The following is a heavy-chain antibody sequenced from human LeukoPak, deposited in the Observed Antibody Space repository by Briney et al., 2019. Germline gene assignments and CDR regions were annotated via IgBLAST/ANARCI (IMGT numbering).Heavy chain of an antibody. J-gene: IGHJ5*02. CDR3: ARQRGYSYGNNWFDP. Sequence: PSETLSLTCTVSGGSISSSSYYWGWIRQPPGKGLEWIGSIYYSGSTYYNPSLKSQVTISVDTSKNQFSLKLSSVTAADTAVSYCARQRGYSYGNNWFDPWGQGTLVTVSS. V-gene: IGHV4-39*01. CDR2: IYYSGST. CDR1: GGSISSSSYY. D-gene: IGHD5-18*01.